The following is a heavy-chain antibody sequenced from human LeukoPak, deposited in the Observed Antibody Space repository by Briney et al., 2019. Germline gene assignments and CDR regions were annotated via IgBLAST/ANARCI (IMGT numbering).Heavy chain of an antibody. V-gene: IGHV4-39*02. CDR1: GGSISSSSYY. Sequence: SETLSLTCTVSGGSISSSSYYWGWIRQPPGKGLEWIGTLYYSGSTYYNPSLKSRVSISVDTSKNQFSLKLSSVTAADTAVYYCARDRVGATTFVDYWGQGTLVTVSS. D-gene: IGHD1-26*01. CDR2: LYYSGST. J-gene: IGHJ4*02. CDR3: ARDRVGATTFVDY.